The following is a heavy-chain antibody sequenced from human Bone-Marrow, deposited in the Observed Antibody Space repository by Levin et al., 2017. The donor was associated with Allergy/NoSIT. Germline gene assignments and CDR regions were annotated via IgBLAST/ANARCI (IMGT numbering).Heavy chain of an antibody. D-gene: IGHD6-19*01. CDR1: GFTVSSNY. CDR3: AIRSGWYEPLYA. J-gene: IGHJ5*02. V-gene: IGHV3-53*01. CDR2: IYSGGST. Sequence: RAGGSLRLSCAASGFTVSSNYMSWVRQAPGKGLEWVSVIYSGGSTYYADSVKGRFTISRDNSKNTLYPQMNSLRAEDTAVYYCAIRSGWYEPLYAWGQGTLVTVSS.